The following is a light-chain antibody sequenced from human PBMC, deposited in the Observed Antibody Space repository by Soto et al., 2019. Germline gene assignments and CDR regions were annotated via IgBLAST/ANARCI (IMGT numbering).Light chain of an antibody. CDR3: QQYDTPPST. V-gene: IGKV1-33*01. CDR1: QDISRY. J-gene: IGKJ4*01. CDR2: DVS. Sequence: DLQMTQSPASLSASVGDRVTISCQASQDISRYLNWYQHKPGRAPQLLINDVSSLETGVPSRFSASGSGTHFTLTINGLQPEDLATYYCQQYDTPPSTFGGGTKVAIK.